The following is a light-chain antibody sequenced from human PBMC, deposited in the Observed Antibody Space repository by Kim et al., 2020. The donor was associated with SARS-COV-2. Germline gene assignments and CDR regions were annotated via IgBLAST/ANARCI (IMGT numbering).Light chain of an antibody. CDR2: AAS. V-gene: IGKV1-16*02. J-gene: IGKJ4*01. Sequence: ASVGDRITITCRASQGIKNYLAWFQQKPGKAPKPLIYAASNLQSGVPSKFSGSGSVTAFTLTIISLQPEDFATYYCQQYDSYPLTFCGGTKVDIK. CDR3: QQYDSYPLT. CDR1: QGIKNY.